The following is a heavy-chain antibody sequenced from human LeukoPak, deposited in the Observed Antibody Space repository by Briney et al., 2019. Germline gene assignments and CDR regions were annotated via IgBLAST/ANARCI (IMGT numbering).Heavy chain of an antibody. D-gene: IGHD2-15*01. V-gene: IGHV4-4*07. CDR1: GGSISSYY. J-gene: IGHJ6*03. Sequence: SETLCLTCTASGGSISSYYWSWIRQPAGKGLEWIGRIYTSGSTNYNPSLKSRVIMSVDTSKHQFSLKLSSVTAADTAVYYCARVVVVAAKNYYYYYYMDVWGKGTTVTVSS. CDR3: ARVVVVAAKNYYYYYYMDV. CDR2: IYTSGST.